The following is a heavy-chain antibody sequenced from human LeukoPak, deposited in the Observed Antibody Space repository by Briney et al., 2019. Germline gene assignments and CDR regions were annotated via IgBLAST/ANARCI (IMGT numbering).Heavy chain of an antibody. Sequence: PSQTLSLTCTVSGGSISSSSYYWGWIRQPPGKGLEWIGSIYYSGSTYYNPSLKSRVTISVDTSKNQFSLKLSSVTAADTAVYYCARDIREDIVVVVAAESGAFDIWGQGTMVTVSS. J-gene: IGHJ3*02. CDR2: IYYSGST. V-gene: IGHV4-39*07. CDR1: GGSISSSSYY. D-gene: IGHD2-15*01. CDR3: ARDIREDIVVVVAAESGAFDI.